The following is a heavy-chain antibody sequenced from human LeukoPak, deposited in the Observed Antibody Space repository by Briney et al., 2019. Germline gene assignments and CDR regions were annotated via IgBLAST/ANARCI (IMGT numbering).Heavy chain of an antibody. CDR3: AREKSNYDSSGYRPFDY. CDR2: IYYSGST. V-gene: IGHV4-59*12. J-gene: IGHJ4*02. Sequence: SETLSLTCTVSGGSISSYYWSWIRQPPGKGLEWIGYIYYSGSTNYNPSLKSRVTISVDTSKNQFSLKLSSVTAADTAVYYCAREKSNYDSSGYRPFDYWGQGTLVTVSS. CDR1: GGSISSYY. D-gene: IGHD3-22*01.